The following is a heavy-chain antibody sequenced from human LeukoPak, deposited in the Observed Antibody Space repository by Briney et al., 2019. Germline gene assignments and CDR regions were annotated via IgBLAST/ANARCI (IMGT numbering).Heavy chain of an antibody. CDR2: INHSGST. D-gene: IGHD3-22*01. Sequence: PSETLSLTCAVYGGSFSGYYWSWIRQPPGKGLEWIGEINHSGSTNYNPSLKSRVTIPVDTSKNQFSLKLSSVTAADTAVYYCARLSSGYYDSSGYYYHAFDIWGQGTMVTVSS. V-gene: IGHV4-34*01. CDR1: GGSFSGYY. CDR3: ARLSSGYYDSSGYYYHAFDI. J-gene: IGHJ3*02.